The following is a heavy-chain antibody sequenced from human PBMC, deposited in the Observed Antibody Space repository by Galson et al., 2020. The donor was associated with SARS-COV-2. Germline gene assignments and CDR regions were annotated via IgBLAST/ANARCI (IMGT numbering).Heavy chain of an antibody. Sequence: ASVKVSCKASGYRFTGYYIHWVRQAPGQRHQYMGWINPSLGSVGYEQKLQDRVTMASDMSISTAYMELSSLRFDDTAVYYCARGLSGGWPSYHFYGMDVWGQGTTVTVSS. CDR1: GYRFTGYY. D-gene: IGHD6-19*01. CDR3: ARGLSGGWPSYHFYGMDV. V-gene: IGHV1-2*02. CDR2: INPSLGSV. J-gene: IGHJ6*02.